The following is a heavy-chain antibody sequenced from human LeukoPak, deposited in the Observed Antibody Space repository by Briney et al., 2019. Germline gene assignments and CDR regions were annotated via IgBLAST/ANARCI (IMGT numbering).Heavy chain of an antibody. CDR1: GFTFSTYG. V-gene: IGHV3-23*01. J-gene: IGHJ4*02. D-gene: IGHD2-2*01. CDR3: VKGGTDCGSSSCYAGGFDY. Sequence: GGSLRLSCAASGFTFSTYGMTWVRQAPGKGLEWVSGISGSGGSTYYADSVKGRFTISRDTSKNTLYLQMNSLRAEDTAVYYCVKGGTDCGSSSCYAGGFDYWGQGTLVTVSS. CDR2: ISGSGGST.